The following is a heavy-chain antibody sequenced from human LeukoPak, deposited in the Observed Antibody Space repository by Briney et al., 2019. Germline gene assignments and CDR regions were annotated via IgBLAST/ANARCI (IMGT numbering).Heavy chain of an antibody. D-gene: IGHD6-13*01. Sequence: PGGSLRLSCAASGFTVSSNYMSWVRQAPGKGLEWVSVIYSGGSTYYADSVKGRFTISRDNSKNTLYLQMNSLRAEDTAVYYCAKVGEIAAAGKRYYYGMDVWGQGTTVTVSS. CDR1: GFTVSSNY. CDR3: AKVGEIAAAGKRYYYGMDV. V-gene: IGHV3-53*01. J-gene: IGHJ6*02. CDR2: IYSGGST.